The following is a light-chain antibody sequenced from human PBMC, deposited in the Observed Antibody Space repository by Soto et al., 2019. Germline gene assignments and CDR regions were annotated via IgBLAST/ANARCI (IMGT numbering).Light chain of an antibody. CDR1: QSVSSY. CDR3: QQRSNWPLFG. Sequence: EIVLTQSPATLSLSPGERATLSCRASQSVSSYLAWYQQKPGQAPRLLIYDASNRATGIPARFSGSGSGTDFTLTISSLEPEDFGVYYCQQRSNWPLFGFGGGTKVEIK. CDR2: DAS. J-gene: IGKJ4*01. V-gene: IGKV3-11*01.